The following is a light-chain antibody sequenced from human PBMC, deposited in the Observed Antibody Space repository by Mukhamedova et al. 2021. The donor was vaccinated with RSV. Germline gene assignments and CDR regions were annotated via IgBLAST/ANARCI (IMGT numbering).Light chain of an antibody. CDR3: QQSHSNPLT. Sequence: WYQRRVHGKAPKLLIYSTSNLYTGVPSRFSGSGSGTEFTLTISSLQPEDFATYYCQQSHSNPLTFGGGPIVEIK. J-gene: IGKJ4*01. V-gene: IGKV1-39*01. CDR2: STS.